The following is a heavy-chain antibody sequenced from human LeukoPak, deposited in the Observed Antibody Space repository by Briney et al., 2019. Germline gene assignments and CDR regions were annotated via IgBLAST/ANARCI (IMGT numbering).Heavy chain of an antibody. D-gene: IGHD4-17*01. V-gene: IGHV3-53*01. CDR1: GFTVSSNY. CDR3: ARDYGDYPYYYYGMDV. Sequence: GGSLRLSCAASGFTVSSNYMSWVRRAPGKGLEWVSVIYSGGSTYYADSVKGRFTISRDNSKNTLYLQMNSLRAEDTAVYYCARDYGDYPYYYYGMDVWGQGTTVTVSS. CDR2: IYSGGST. J-gene: IGHJ6*02.